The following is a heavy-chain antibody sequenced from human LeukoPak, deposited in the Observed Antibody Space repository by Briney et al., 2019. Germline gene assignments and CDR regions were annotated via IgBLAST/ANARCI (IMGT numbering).Heavy chain of an antibody. CDR2: IRQDGSEK. V-gene: IGHV3-7*03. CDR3: ARDRIFDY. CDR1: GFIFSSYW. Sequence: VGSLRLSCAASGFIFSSYWMYWVRRAPGEGLEWVANIRQDGSEKYYVDSVKGRFTISRDNAKNSLYLQMNSLRAEDTAVYYCARDRIFDYWGQGTLVTVSS. J-gene: IGHJ4*02.